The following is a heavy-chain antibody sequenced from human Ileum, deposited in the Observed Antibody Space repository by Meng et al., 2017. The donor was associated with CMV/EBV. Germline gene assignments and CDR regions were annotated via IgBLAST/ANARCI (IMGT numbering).Heavy chain of an antibody. CDR3: AHNSGDVVVPVYYFDY. D-gene: IGHD2-2*01. V-gene: IGHV2-5*01. J-gene: IGHJ4*02. Sequence: GFSLSTSGVGVGWIRQPPGKALEWLALIYWNDDKRYSPSLKSRLTITKDTSKNQVVLTMTNMDPVDTATYYCAHNSGDVVVPVYYFDYWGQGTLVTVSS. CDR1: GFSLSTSGVG. CDR2: IYWNDDK.